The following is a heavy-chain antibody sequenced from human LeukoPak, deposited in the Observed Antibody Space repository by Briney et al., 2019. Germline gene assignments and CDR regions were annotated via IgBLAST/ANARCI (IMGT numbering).Heavy chain of an antibody. CDR3: ARLGFSTVGMDY. CDR1: GFTFSSYE. V-gene: IGHV3-48*03. CDR2: ISSSGSTI. Sequence: PGGSLRLSCAASGFTFSSYEMNWVRQAPGKGLEWVSYISSSGSTIYYADSVKGRFTISRDNAKNSLYLQMNSLRAEDTAVYYCARLGFSTVGMDYWGQGTLVTVSS. J-gene: IGHJ4*02. D-gene: IGHD4-23*01.